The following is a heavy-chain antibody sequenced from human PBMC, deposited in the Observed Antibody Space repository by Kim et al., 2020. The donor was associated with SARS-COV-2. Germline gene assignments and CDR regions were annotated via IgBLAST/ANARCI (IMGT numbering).Heavy chain of an antibody. Sequence: SETLSLTCTVSGGSISSSSYYWGWIRQPPGKGLEWIGSIYYSGSTYYNPSLKSRVTISVDTSKNQFSLKLSSVTAADTAVYYCARSRVYGRRLGAFDIWGQGTMVTVSS. CDR3: ARSRVYGRRLGAFDI. CDR1: GGSISSSSYY. J-gene: IGHJ3*02. V-gene: IGHV4-39*01. D-gene: IGHD4-17*01. CDR2: IYYSGST.